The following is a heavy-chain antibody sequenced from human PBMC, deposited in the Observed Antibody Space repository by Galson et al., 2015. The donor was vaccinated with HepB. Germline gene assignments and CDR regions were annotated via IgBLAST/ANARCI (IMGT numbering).Heavy chain of an antibody. D-gene: IGHD3-10*01. V-gene: IGHV3-33*08. CDR1: GFTFRNYG. Sequence: SLRLSCAASGFTFRNYGMHWVRQAPGKGLEWVALIWYDGTNKYYADSVKGRFTNSRDNSKNTLYLQMNSLRAEDTAVYYCVREFSGLYYFDYWGQGTLVTVSS. CDR2: IWYDGTNK. J-gene: IGHJ4*02. CDR3: VREFSGLYYFDY.